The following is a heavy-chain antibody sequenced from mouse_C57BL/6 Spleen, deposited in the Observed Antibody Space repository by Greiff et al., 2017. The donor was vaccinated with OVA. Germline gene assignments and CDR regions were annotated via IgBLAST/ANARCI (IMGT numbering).Heavy chain of an antibody. V-gene: IGHV14-1*01. J-gene: IGHJ2*01. D-gene: IGHD4-1*01. CDR2: IDPEDGDT. CDR1: GFNIKDYY. CDR3: TTSGGTKYYFDY. Sequence: VQLQQSGAELVRPGASVKLSCTASGFNIKDYYMHWVKQRPEQGLEWIGRIDPEDGDTEYAPKFQGKATMTADTSSNTAYLQLSSLTSEDTAVYYCTTSGGTKYYFDYWGQGTTLTVSS.